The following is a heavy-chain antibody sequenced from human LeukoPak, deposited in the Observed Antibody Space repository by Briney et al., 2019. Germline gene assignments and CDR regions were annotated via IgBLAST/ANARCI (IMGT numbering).Heavy chain of an antibody. D-gene: IGHD3-3*01. J-gene: IGHJ6*02. CDR3: AGDLTIFGVVIIYPGDYYYGMDV. CDR1: GFTFSSYS. CDR2: ISSSSSYI. Sequence: PGGSLRLSCAASGFTFSSYSMNWVRQAPGKGLEWVSSISSSSSYIYYADSVKGRFTISRDNAKNSLYLQMNSLRAEDTAVYYCAGDLTIFGVVIIYPGDYYYGMDVWGQGTTVTVSS. V-gene: IGHV3-21*01.